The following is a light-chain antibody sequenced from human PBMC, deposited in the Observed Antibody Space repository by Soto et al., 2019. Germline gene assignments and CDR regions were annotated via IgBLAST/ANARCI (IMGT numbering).Light chain of an antibody. CDR3: QQSYRFPKT. CDR1: QTVTSY. J-gene: IGKJ1*01. Sequence: DIQMAQSPSSLSASVGDSLTRTCRASQTVTSYLNWYQHKPGKAPKLLIYAASTLQSGVPSRFSGSGSGTEFTLTIISLQPEDFATYYCQQSYRFPKTFGRGTKVDIK. V-gene: IGKV1-39*01. CDR2: AAS.